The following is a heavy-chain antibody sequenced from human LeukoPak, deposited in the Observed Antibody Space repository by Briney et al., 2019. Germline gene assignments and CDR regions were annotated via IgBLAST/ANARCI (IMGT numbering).Heavy chain of an antibody. Sequence: GASVKVSCKASGYTFTSYYMHWVRQAPGQGLEWMGIINPSGGSTSYAQKFQGRVTMTRDMSTSTVYMELSSLRSDDTAVYYCARGVVGATYDYWGQGTLVTVSS. D-gene: IGHD1-26*01. CDR2: INPSGGST. CDR1: GYTFTSYY. CDR3: ARGVVGATYDY. V-gene: IGHV1-46*01. J-gene: IGHJ4*02.